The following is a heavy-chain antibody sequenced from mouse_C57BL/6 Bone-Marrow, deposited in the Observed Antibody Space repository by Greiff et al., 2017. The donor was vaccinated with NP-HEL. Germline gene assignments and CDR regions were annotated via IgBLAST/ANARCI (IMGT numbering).Heavy chain of an antibody. Sequence: VKLQQPGAELVKPGASVKLSCKASGYTFTSYWMHWVKQRPGRGLEWIGRIDPNSGGTKYNEKFKSKATLTVDKPSRTAYMQLSSLTSEDSAVYYCAKKSYGNFYAMDYWGQGTSVTVAA. CDR2: IDPNSGGT. CDR3: AKKSYGNFYAMDY. CDR1: GYTFTSYW. J-gene: IGHJ4*01. D-gene: IGHD2-1*01. V-gene: IGHV1-72*01.